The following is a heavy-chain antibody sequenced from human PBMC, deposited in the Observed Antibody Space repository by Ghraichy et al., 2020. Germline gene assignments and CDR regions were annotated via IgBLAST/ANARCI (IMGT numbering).Heavy chain of an antibody. V-gene: IGHV3-23*01. CDR1: GFTFSNSA. CDR2: ISGSGSST. J-gene: IGHJ6*02. Sequence: GDSLNISCAASGFTFSNSAVSWVRQAPGKGLEWVSSISGSGSSTNYADSVKGRFTISRDNFKSTLYLQMSSLRDDDTAVYYCAKHIESPPSGMDVWGQGTTVTVSS. CDR3: AKHIESPPSGMDV.